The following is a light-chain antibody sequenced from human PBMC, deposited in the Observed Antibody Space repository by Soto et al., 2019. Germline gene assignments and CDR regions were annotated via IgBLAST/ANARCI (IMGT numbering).Light chain of an antibody. CDR3: QTWGTGIWV. J-gene: IGLJ3*02. Sequence: QLVLTQSPSASASLGASVKLTCTLSSGHSNYAIAWHQQQPEKGPRYLMKLNIDGSHTKGDGIPDRFSGSSSGTERFLTISSLQSEDEADYYCQTWGTGIWVFGGGTKLTVL. V-gene: IGLV4-69*01. CDR1: SGHSNYA. CDR2: LNIDGSH.